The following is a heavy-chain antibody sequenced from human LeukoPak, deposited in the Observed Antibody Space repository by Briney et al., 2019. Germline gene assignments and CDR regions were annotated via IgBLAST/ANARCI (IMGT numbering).Heavy chain of an antibody. CDR3: ARGSYYYGSHDAFDI. CDR1: GDSISSSSYY. Sequence: SETLSLTCTVSGDSISSSSYYWGWIRQPPGKELEWIGSIYYSGSTYYNPSLNSRVTISVDTSKNQFSLGLNSVTVADTAVYFCARGSYYYGSHDAFDIWGHGTMVTVSS. J-gene: IGHJ3*02. CDR2: IYYSGST. V-gene: IGHV4-39*07. D-gene: IGHD3-10*01.